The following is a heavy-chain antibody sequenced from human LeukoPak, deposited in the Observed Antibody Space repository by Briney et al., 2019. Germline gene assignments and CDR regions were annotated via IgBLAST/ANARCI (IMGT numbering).Heavy chain of an antibody. V-gene: IGHV3-30*04. CDR2: ISYDGSNK. CDR1: GFTFSSYA. J-gene: IGHJ4*02. D-gene: IGHD4-17*01. CDR3: ARGWSYDYGDYWVDY. Sequence: TGGSLRLSCAASGFTFSSYAMHWVRQAPGKGLEWVAVISYDGSNKYYADSVKGRFTISRDNSKNTLYLQMNSLRAEDTAVYYCARGWSYDYGDYWVDYWGQGTLVTVSS.